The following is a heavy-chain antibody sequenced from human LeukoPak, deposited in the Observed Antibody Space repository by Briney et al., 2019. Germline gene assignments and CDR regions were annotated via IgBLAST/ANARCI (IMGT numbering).Heavy chain of an antibody. Sequence: ASVKVSCKASGYTFTSYDINWVRQATGQGLEWMGWMNPNSGNTGYAQKFQGRVTMTRDTSISTAYMELSRLRSDDTAVYYCARDRLSCSSTSCYAHYGMDVWGQGTTVTVSS. CDR2: MNPNSGNT. D-gene: IGHD2-2*01. J-gene: IGHJ6*02. CDR3: ARDRLSCSSTSCYAHYGMDV. CDR1: GYTFTSYD. V-gene: IGHV1-8*01.